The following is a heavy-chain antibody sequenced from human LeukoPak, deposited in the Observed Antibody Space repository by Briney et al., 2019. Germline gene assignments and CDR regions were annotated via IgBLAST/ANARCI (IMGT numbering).Heavy chain of an antibody. CDR1: GGSISSGSYY. CDR2: IYTSGST. CDR3: ARSGARGLIYAFDI. V-gene: IGHV4-61*02. Sequence: SETLSLTCTVSGGSISSGSYYWSWIRQPAGKGLEWIGRIYTSGSTNYNPSLKSRVTISVDTSKNQFSLKLSSVTAADTAVYYCARSGARGLIYAFDIWGQGTMVTVSS. J-gene: IGHJ3*02. D-gene: IGHD3-10*01.